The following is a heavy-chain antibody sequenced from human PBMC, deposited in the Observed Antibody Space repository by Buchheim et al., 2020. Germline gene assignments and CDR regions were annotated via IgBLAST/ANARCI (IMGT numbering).Heavy chain of an antibody. CDR1: GGSFSGYY. V-gene: IGHV4-34*01. J-gene: IGHJ4*02. CDR3: ARGCDYYDSSGYVFDY. CDR2: INHSGST. D-gene: IGHD3-22*01. Sequence: QVQLQQWGAGLLKPSETLSLTCAVYGGSFSGYYWSWIRQPPGKGLEWIGEINHSGSTNYNPSLKSRFPISVDTSKNQLSLKLSSVTAADTAVYYCARGCDYYDSSGYVFDYWGQGTL.